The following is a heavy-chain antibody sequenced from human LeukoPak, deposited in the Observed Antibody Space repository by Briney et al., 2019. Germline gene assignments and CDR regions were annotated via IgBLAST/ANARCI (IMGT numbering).Heavy chain of an antibody. Sequence: SETLSLTCTVSGGSISSYYWSWIRQPPGKGLEWIGYIYYSGSTNYNPSLKSRVTISVDTSKNQFSLKLSSVTAADTAVYYCARAWYGYYYHYGMDVWGQGTTVTVSS. D-gene: IGHD6-13*01. CDR1: GGSISSYY. CDR2: IYYSGST. V-gene: IGHV4-59*01. J-gene: IGHJ6*02. CDR3: ARAWYGYYYHYGMDV.